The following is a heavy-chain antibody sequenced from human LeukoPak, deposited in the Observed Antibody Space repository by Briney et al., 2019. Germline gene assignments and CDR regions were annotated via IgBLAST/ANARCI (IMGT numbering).Heavy chain of an antibody. D-gene: IGHD3-3*01. J-gene: IGHJ2*01. V-gene: IGHV4-4*09. Sequence: SETLSLTCTVSGGSISSYYWSWIRQPPGKGLEWIGYTYTTGTTDYTTGSTDYNPSLKSRVSLSVDTSKSRLSLNLNSVTAADTAVYFCARRGTIFGPESLWGRGTLVTVSS. CDR2: TYTTGTTDYTTGST. CDR3: ARRGTIFGPESL. CDR1: GGSISSYY.